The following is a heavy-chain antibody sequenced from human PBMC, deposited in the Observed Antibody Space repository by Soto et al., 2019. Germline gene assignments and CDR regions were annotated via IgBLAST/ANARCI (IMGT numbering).Heavy chain of an antibody. CDR1: GFTFSNYA. CDR2: TSYDGNNE. D-gene: IGHD1-1*01. Sequence: GGSLRLSCAASGFTFSNYAMHWVRQAPGKGLEWVALTSYDGNNEYYTDSVKGRFTISRDNSKNTLFLQMNSPRPEDTAVYYCAKDKGVFNWANSYFEDWGQGALVTVSS. V-gene: IGHV3-30*18. J-gene: IGHJ4*02. CDR3: AKDKGVFNWANSYFED.